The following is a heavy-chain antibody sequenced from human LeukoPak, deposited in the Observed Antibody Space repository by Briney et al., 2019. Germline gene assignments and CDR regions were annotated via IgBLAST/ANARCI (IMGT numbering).Heavy chain of an antibody. CDR1: GSTFSSYT. Sequence: GGSLRLSCAASGSTFSSYTINWVRQAPGKGLEWVSSITSTSTYIYYSDSVKGRFTISRGNAKNSLYLQMNSLRAEDTAVYYCARDLGGWYFDYWGQGTLVTVSS. D-gene: IGHD2-15*01. CDR2: ITSTSTYI. V-gene: IGHV3-21*01. J-gene: IGHJ4*02. CDR3: ARDLGGWYFDY.